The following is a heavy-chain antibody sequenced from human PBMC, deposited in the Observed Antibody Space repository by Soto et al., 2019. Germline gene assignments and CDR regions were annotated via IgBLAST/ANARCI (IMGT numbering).Heavy chain of an antibody. CDR3: ARDPDPRYSSSWHYYYGMDV. Sequence: XGSLRLSCAASGFTFSSYAMHWVRQAPGKGLDWVAVISYDGSNKYYADSVKGRFTISRDNSKNTLYLQMNSLRAEDTAVYYCARDPDPRYSSSWHYYYGMDVWGQGTTVTVSS. D-gene: IGHD6-13*01. J-gene: IGHJ6*02. V-gene: IGHV3-30-3*01. CDR2: ISYDGSNK. CDR1: GFTFSSYA.